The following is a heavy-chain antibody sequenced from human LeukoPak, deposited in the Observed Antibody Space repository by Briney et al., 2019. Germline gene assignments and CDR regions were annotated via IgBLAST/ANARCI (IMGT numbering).Heavy chain of an antibody. J-gene: IGHJ3*02. CDR1: GFTFDDYA. CDR2: ISWNSGSI. D-gene: IGHD2-21*02. Sequence: GGSLRLSCAASGFTFDDYAMHWVRQAPGKGLEWVSGISWNSGSIGYADSVKGRFTISRDNAKNSLYLQMNSLRAEDTAVYYCTRVGTYCGGDCYPNAFDIWGQGTMVTVSS. CDR3: TRVGTYCGGDCYPNAFDI. V-gene: IGHV3-9*01.